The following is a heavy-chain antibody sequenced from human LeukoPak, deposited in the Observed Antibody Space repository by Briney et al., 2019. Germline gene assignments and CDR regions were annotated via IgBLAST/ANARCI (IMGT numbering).Heavy chain of an antibody. CDR2: IHYSGST. J-gene: IGHJ4*02. CDR1: GGSISSDDYY. D-gene: IGHD5-12*01. V-gene: IGHV4-30-4*01. Sequence: SETLSLTCTVSGGSISSDDYYWSWIRQPPGKGLEWIGYIHYSGSTYYNPSLKSRVTISVDTSKNQFSLKVNSVTAADTAVYYCVRDLVATTGGFDYWGQGTLVTVSS. CDR3: VRDLVATTGGFDY.